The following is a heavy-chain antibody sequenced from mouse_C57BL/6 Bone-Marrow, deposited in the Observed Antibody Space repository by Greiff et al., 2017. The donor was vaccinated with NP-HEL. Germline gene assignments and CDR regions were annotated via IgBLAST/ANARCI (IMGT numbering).Heavy chain of an antibody. J-gene: IGHJ1*03. Sequence: VQLQQPGAELVRPGSSVKLSCKASGYTFTSYWMLWVKQRPIQGLEWIGNIDPSDSETHYNQKFKDKATLTVDKSSSTAYMQLSSLTSEDSAVYYCASIYYGHWYFDVWGTGTTVTVSS. CDR2: IDPSDSET. V-gene: IGHV1-52*01. CDR3: ASIYYGHWYFDV. D-gene: IGHD2-1*01. CDR1: GYTFTSYW.